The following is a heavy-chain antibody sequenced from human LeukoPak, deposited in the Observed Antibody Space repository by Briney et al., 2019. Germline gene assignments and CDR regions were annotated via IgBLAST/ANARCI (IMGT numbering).Heavy chain of an antibody. CDR3: ARTAYGSGSYYKGPNAFDI. CDR1: GGSISSGDYY. CDR2: IYYSGST. V-gene: IGHV4-30-4*08. J-gene: IGHJ3*02. D-gene: IGHD3-10*01. Sequence: PSETLSLTCTVSGGSISSGDYYWSGIRQPPGKGLEWIGYIYYSGSTYYNPSLKSRVTISVDTSKNQFSLKLSSVTAADTAVYYCARTAYGSGSYYKGPNAFDIWGQGTMVTVSS.